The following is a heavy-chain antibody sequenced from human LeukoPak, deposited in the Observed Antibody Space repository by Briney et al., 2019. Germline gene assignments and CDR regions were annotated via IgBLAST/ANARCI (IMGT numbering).Heavy chain of an antibody. CDR3: ARWALGVSDAFDI. D-gene: IGHD3-16*01. CDR1: GGSLTSYY. J-gene: IGHJ3*02. V-gene: IGHV4-59*08. CDR2: IYYSVIT. Sequence: SETLSLTCTVPGGSLTSYYWSWIRQHPGKGLEWIGYIYYSVITNYNPSLKSRVTISVDTSKNQFSLKLSSVTAADTAVYYCARWALGVSDAFDIWGQGTMVTVSS.